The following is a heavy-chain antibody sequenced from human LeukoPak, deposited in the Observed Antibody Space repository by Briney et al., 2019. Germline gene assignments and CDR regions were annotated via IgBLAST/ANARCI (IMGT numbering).Heavy chain of an antibody. Sequence: GGSLRLSCAASGFTFSSYAMSWVHQAPGKGLEWVSAISGSGGSTYYADSVKGRFTISRDNSKNTLYLQMNSLRAEDTAVYYCAKDLGGYYDSRPLLYFDYWGQGTLVTVSS. CDR3: AKDLGGYYDSRPLLYFDY. CDR2: ISGSGGST. V-gene: IGHV3-23*01. CDR1: GFTFSSYA. D-gene: IGHD3-22*01. J-gene: IGHJ4*02.